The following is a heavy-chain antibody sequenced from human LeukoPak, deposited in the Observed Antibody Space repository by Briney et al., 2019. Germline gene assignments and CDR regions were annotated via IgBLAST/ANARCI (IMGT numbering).Heavy chain of an antibody. CDR2: ISVRNNYI. CDR1: GFTFSSYS. CDR3: VRLRRNSDRSGYYYYYDY. D-gene: IGHD3-22*01. V-gene: IGHV3-21*01. J-gene: IGHJ4*02. Sequence: GGSLRLSCAASGFTFSSYSINWVRQAPGKGLEWVSSISVRNNYIYYADSVRGRFSISRDDARDSLYLEMNSLRAEDSAVYYCVRLRRNSDRSGYYYYYDYWGQGTLVTVSS.